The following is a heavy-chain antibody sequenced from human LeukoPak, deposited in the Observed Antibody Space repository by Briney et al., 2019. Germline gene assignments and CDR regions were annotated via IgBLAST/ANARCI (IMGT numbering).Heavy chain of an antibody. Sequence: PGGSLRLSCAASGFTLSGYWMHWVRQAPGKGLVWVSRIKSDGITTSYADSVKGRFTISRDNAKNTLFLQMNSLRADDTAVYYCVRRDDFDIWGQGTMVTVSS. CDR1: GFTLSGYW. CDR2: IKSDGITT. V-gene: IGHV3-74*01. J-gene: IGHJ3*02. CDR3: VRRDDFDI.